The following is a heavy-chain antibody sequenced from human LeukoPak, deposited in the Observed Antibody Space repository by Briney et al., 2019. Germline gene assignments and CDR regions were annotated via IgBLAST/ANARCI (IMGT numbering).Heavy chain of an antibody. CDR2: IYYSGST. CDR3: AIELLQRDRKYFQH. J-gene: IGHJ1*01. CDR1: GGSISSYY. D-gene: IGHD6-25*01. Sequence: SETLSLTCTVSGGSISSYYWSWLRQPPGKGLEWIGYIYYSGSTNYNPSLKSRVTISVDTSKNQFSLKLSSVTAADTAVYYCAIELLQRDRKYFQHWGQGTLVTVSS. V-gene: IGHV4-59*01.